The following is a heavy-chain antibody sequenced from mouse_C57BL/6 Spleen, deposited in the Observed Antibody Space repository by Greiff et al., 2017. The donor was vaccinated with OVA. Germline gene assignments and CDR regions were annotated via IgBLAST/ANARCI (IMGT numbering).Heavy chain of an antibody. CDR3: ARAAQAGGFAY. J-gene: IGHJ3*01. CDR2: INPSSGYT. V-gene: IGHV1-7*01. D-gene: IGHD3-2*02. Sequence: LQESGAELAKPGASVKLSCKASGYTFTSYWMHWVKQRPGQGLEWIGYINPSSGYTKYNQKFKDKATFTADKSSSTAYMQLSSLTYEDSAVYYCARAAQAGGFAYWGQGTLVTVSA. CDR1: GYTFTSYW.